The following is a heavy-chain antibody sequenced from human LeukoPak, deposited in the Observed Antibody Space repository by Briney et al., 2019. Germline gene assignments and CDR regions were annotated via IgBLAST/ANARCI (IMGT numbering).Heavy chain of an antibody. CDR3: ARRSYNSPFRY. V-gene: IGHV4-39*02. D-gene: IGHD5-24*01. Sequence: KTSETLSLTCTVSGGSISSSSYYWGWIRQPPGKGLEWIGSIYYSGSTNYNPSLKSRVTISVDTSKNHFSLNLRSVTAADTAVYYCARRSYNSPFRYWGQGTPVTVSS. CDR2: IYYSGST. CDR1: GGSISSSSYY. J-gene: IGHJ4*02.